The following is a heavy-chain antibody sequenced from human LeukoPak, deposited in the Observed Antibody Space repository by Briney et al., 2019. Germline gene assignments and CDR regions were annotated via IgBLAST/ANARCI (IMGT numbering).Heavy chain of an antibody. J-gene: IGHJ4*02. Sequence: SETLSLTCAVYGGSFSGYYWSWIRQPPGKGLEWIGEINHSGSTNYNPSLKSRVTISVDTSKNQFFLKLSSVTAADTAVYYCARGRHAGGIAAAGTRYYFDYWGQGTLVTVSS. CDR3: ARGRHAGGIAAAGTRYYFDY. D-gene: IGHD6-13*01. CDR1: GGSFSGYY. V-gene: IGHV4-34*01. CDR2: INHSGST.